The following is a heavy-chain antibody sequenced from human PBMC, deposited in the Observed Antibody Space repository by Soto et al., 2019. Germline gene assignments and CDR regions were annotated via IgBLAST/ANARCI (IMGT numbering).Heavy chain of an antibody. Sequence: GGSLRLSCAASGFTFSSYVMHWVRQSPGKGLEWVAVISYDGSNKYYADSVKGRFTISRDNSKNTLYLQMNSLRAEDTAVYYCAKDRSSSWQNAFDIWGQGTMVTVSS. D-gene: IGHD6-13*01. CDR2: ISYDGSNK. J-gene: IGHJ3*02. CDR1: GFTFSSYV. CDR3: AKDRSSSWQNAFDI. V-gene: IGHV3-30*18.